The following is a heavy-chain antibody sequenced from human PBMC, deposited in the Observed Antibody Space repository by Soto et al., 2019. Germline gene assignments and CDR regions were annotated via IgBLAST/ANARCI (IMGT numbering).Heavy chain of an antibody. CDR3: AKDSRIVVVTAPYDY. V-gene: IGHV3-30*18. Sequence: QVQLVESGGGVVQPGRSLRLSCAASGFTFSSYGMHWVRQAPGKGLEWVAVISYDGSNKYYADSVKGRFTISRDNSKNTLYLQRNSLRAEDTAVYYCAKDSRIVVVTAPYDYGGQGTLVTVSS. CDR1: GFTFSSYG. CDR2: ISYDGSNK. J-gene: IGHJ4*02. D-gene: IGHD2-21*02.